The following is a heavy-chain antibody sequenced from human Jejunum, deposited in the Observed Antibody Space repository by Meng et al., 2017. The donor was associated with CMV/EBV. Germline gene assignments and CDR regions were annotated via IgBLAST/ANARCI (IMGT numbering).Heavy chain of an antibody. V-gene: IGHV4-59*01. CDR1: DSISSYD. CDR2: VSYTGA. Sequence: DSISSYDWSWIPQSPGKGLEWIGYVSYTGANKNPSLQSRVSTSMDTSKNQFSLKLKSVTAADTAVYYCARDRHYNDMSGYYRYFDYWGQGMLVTVSS. CDR3: ARDRHYNDMSGYYRYFDY. D-gene: IGHD3-22*01. J-gene: IGHJ4*02.